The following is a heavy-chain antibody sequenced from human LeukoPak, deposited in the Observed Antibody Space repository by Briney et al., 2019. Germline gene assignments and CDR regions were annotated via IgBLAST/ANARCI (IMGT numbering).Heavy chain of an antibody. J-gene: IGHJ3*01. CDR2: IADAGT. CDR3: ARNLGPFDV. D-gene: IGHD3-16*01. V-gene: IGHV3-23*01. CDR1: GFTFNDFA. Sequence: GGPLRLSCAASGFTFNDFAMTWVRKAPGKGLEWVSTIADAGTYYADSVKGRFIISRDNSKNMLYLQLNSLRADDTAMYYCARNLGPFDVRGHGTMVTVSS.